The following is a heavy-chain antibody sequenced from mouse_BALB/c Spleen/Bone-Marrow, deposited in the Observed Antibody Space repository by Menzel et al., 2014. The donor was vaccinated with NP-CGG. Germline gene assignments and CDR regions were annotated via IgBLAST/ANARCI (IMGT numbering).Heavy chain of an antibody. Sequence: QVQLQQSGADLVRPGASVKLSCKASGYTFNSYWINWVKQRPGQGLEWIGNIYPSDSYTNYNQKFRDKATLTVDTSSSTAYMQLSSPTSEDSAVYYCTRQDYYGNSYWYCDVWGAGTTVPVSS. CDR3: TRQDYYGNSYWYCDV. D-gene: IGHD1-1*01. J-gene: IGHJ1*01. V-gene: IGHV1-59*01. CDR2: IYPSDSYT. CDR1: GYTFNSYW.